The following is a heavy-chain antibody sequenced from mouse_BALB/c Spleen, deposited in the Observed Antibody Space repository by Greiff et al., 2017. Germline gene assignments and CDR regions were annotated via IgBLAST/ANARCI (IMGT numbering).Heavy chain of an antibody. CDR1: GYAFTNYL. CDR3: ASGTLFDY. D-gene: IGHD4-1*01. J-gene: IGHJ2*01. V-gene: IGHV1-54*01. Sequence: VKLMESGAELVRPGTSVKVSCKASGYAFTNYLIEWVKQRPGQGLEWIGVINPGSGGTNYNEKFKGKATLTADKSSSTAYMQLSSLTSDDSAVYFCASGTLFDYWGQGTTLTVSS. CDR2: INPGSGGT.